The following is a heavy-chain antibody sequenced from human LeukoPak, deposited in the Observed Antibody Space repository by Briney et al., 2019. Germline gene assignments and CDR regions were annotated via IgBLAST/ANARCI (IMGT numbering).Heavy chain of an antibody. D-gene: IGHD3-22*01. CDR1: GYTFTSYG. V-gene: IGHV1-18*01. Sequence: GASVKVSCKASGYTFTSYGISWVRQAPGQGLEWMGWISAYNGNTNYAQKLQGRVTMTTDTSTSTAYMELRSLRSDDTAVYYCARDWTYYYDSSGRRDAFDIWGQGTMVTVSS. CDR3: ARDWTYYYDSSGRRDAFDI. CDR2: ISAYNGNT. J-gene: IGHJ3*02.